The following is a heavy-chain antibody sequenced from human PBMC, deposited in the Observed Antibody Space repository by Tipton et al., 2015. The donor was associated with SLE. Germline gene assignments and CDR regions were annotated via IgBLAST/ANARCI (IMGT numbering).Heavy chain of an antibody. CDR3: ARTGYDFWSGYHYYFDY. CDR2: ISYDGSNK. V-gene: IGHV3-30*04. D-gene: IGHD3/OR15-3a*01. CDR1: GFTFSSYA. J-gene: IGHJ4*02. Sequence: SLRLSCAASGFTFSSYAMHWVRQAPGKGLEWVAVISYDGSNKYYADSVKGRFTISRDSAKNSLYLQMNSLGAEDTAVYYCARTGYDFWSGYHYYFDYWGRGSLVTVSS.